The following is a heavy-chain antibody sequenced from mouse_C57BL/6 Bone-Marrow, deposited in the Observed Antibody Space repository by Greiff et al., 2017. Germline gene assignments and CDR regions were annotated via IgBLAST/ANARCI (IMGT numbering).Heavy chain of an antibody. CDR3: ARKVRRIFAY. CDR2: INPSTGGT. J-gene: IGHJ3*01. Sequence: VQLKESGPELVQPGASVKISCKASGYSFTGYYMNWVKQSPEKSLEWIGEINPSTGGTTYNQKFKAKATLTVDKSSSTAYMQLKSLTSEDSAVYYCARKVRRIFAYWGQGTLVTVSA. CDR1: GYSFTGYY. D-gene: IGHD1-3*01. V-gene: IGHV1-42*01.